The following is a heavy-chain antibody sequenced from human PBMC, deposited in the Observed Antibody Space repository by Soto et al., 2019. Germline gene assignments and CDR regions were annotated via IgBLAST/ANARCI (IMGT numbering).Heavy chain of an antibody. CDR1: GFTLSSYS. CDR3: ARDGSGSYYANLDF. D-gene: IGHD3-10*01. J-gene: IGHJ4*02. V-gene: IGHV3-21*01. CDR2: SSSSDTYK. Sequence: GGSLRLSCAVSGFTLSSYSMNWVRQAPGKGLEWVSSSSSSDTYKYYADSVKGRFTISRDNARNSLYLQMNSLRAEDTAVYYCARDGSGSYYANLDFWGQGTLVTLSS.